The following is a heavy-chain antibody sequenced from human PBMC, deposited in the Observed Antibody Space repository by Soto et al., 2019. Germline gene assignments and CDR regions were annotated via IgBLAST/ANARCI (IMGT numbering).Heavy chain of an antibody. CDR1: GGPFSNYY. D-gene: IGHD2-2*01. V-gene: IGHV4-34*01. CDR3: ARVGHCTSTSCYLMDV. J-gene: IGHJ6*02. CDR2: IDHSGSN. Sequence: PSDTLSLTCAVYGGPFSNYYWNWIRQPPGKGLEWIGEIDHSGSNTCNPSLKSRLTLSIDTSKNQFSLKLSSVTAADTAVYYCARVGHCTSTSCYLMDVWGQGTTVTVSS.